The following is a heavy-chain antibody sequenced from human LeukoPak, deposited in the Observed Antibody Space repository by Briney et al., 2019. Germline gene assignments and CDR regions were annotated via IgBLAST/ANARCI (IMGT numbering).Heavy chain of an antibody. CDR1: GFTFSSYA. Sequence: PGGSLRLSCAASGFTFSSYAMSWVRQAPGKGLEWVSAISGSGGSTYYADSVKGRFTISRDNSKNTLYLQMNSLRAEDTAVYCCAKLPHSSGYYYGSYWGQGTLVTVSS. J-gene: IGHJ4*02. V-gene: IGHV3-23*01. CDR2: ISGSGGST. CDR3: AKLPHSSGYYYGSY. D-gene: IGHD3-22*01.